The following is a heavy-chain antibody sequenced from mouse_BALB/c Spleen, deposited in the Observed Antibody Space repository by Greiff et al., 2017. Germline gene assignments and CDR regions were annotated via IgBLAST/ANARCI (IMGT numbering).Heavy chain of an antibody. D-gene: IGHD1-1*01. CDR1: GFTFSSYA. J-gene: IGHJ1*01. V-gene: IGHV5-9-3*01. CDR3: ARQDYGSSLDV. Sequence: EVKLVESGGGLVKPGGSLKLSCAASGFTFSSYAMSWVRQTPEKRLEWVATISSGGSYTYYPDSVKGRFTISRDNAKNTLYLQMSSLRSEDTAMYYCARQDYGSSLDVWGAGTTVTVSS. CDR2: ISSGGSYT.